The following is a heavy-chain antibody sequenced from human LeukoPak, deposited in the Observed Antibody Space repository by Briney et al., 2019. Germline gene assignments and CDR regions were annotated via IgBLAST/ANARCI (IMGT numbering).Heavy chain of an antibody. V-gene: IGHV1-2*02. Sequence: GASVKVSCKASGYTFTGYYMHWVRQAPGQGLEWMGWINPNSGGTNYAQKFQGRVTMTRDTSISTAYMELSRLRSDDTAVYYCARDGGSGIVVVPAAKSEAGDYWGQGTLVTVSS. J-gene: IGHJ4*02. CDR2: INPNSGGT. CDR3: ARDGGSGIVVVPAAKSEAGDY. D-gene: IGHD2-2*01. CDR1: GYTFTGYY.